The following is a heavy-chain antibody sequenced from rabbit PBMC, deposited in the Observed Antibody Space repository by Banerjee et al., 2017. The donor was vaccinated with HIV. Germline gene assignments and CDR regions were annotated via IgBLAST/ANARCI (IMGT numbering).Heavy chain of an antibody. J-gene: IGHJ6*01. Sequence: QEQLEESGGDLVKPEGSLTLTCTASGFSFSSTYWICWVRQAPGKGPEWIACIDAGSTGNTYYVSWAKGRFTISRTSSTTVTLQMTSLTAADTATYFCARSNTYYGMDLWGPGTLVTVS. V-gene: IGHV1S45*01. CDR2: IDAGSTGNT. CDR1: GFSFSSTYW. CDR3: ARSNTYYGMDL.